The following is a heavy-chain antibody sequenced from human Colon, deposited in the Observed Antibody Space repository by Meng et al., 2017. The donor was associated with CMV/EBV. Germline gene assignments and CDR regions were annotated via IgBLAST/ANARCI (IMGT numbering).Heavy chain of an antibody. CDR3: AHRPYGSGSYFFDY. J-gene: IGHJ4*02. V-gene: IGHV2-5*02. D-gene: IGHD3-10*01. CDR2: IYWDDDK. CDR1: GFSLSTIGMG. Sequence: STLKEPGHTLVKPTQTLKQACSFSGFSLSTIGMGVGWIRQPPGKALEWLGVIYWDDDKRYSPSLKSRLTITKDTYKNQVVLTMTNLDPLDTATYYCAHRPYGSGSYFFDYWGQGTLVTVSS.